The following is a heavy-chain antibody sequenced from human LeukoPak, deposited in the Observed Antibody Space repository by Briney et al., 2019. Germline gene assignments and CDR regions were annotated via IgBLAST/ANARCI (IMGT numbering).Heavy chain of an antibody. CDR3: AKGGIGSSSGLDY. V-gene: IGHV3-23*01. Sequence: PGGSLRLSCAASGFTFSTYVMTWVRQAPGKGREWVSSIGGSGGSPYHGNSVKGRFSISRDNSKNTLYLQMNSLRDEDTAVYYCAKGGIGSSSGLDYWGQGTLVTVSS. J-gene: IGHJ4*02. CDR1: GFTFSTYV. CDR2: IGGSGGSP. D-gene: IGHD5-18*01.